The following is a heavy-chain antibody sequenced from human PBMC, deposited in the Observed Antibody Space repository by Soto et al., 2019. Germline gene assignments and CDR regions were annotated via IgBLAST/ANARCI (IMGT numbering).Heavy chain of an antibody. D-gene: IGHD3-22*01. V-gene: IGHV4-4*02. J-gene: IGHJ4*02. CDR2: IYHSGST. CDR3: ARDLDYYDSSGYPPIGY. CDR1: GGSISSSNW. Sequence: SETLSLTCAVSGGSISSSNWWSWVRQPPGKGLEWIGEIYHSGSTNYNPSLKSRVTISVDKSKNQFSLKLSSVTAADTAVYYCARDLDYYDSSGYPPIGYWGQGTLVT.